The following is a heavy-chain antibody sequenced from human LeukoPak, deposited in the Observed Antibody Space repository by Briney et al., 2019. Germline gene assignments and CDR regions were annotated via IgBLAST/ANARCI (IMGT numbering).Heavy chain of an antibody. D-gene: IGHD3-3*01. V-gene: IGHV1-18*01. Sequence: ASVKVSCKASGYTFTNYGISWVRQAPGQGLEWMGWISAYNGNTNYAQKLQGRVTMTTDTSTSTAYMELRSLRSDDTAVYYCARVVTIFGVVIIAFDAFDIWGQGTMVTVSS. CDR3: ARVVTIFGVVIIAFDAFDI. CDR1: GYTFTNYG. J-gene: IGHJ3*02. CDR2: ISAYNGNT.